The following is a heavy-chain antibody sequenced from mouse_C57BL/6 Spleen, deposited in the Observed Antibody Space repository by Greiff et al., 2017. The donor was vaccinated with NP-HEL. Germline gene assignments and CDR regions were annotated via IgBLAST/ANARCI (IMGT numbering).Heavy chain of an antibody. Sequence: QVQLQQPGAELVKPGASVKLSCKASGYTFTSYWMHWVKQRPGQGLEWIGMIHPNSGSTNYNEKFKSKATLTVDQSSRTAYMPLSRLPSQTSAVYYWAKGRDHYYGSSYYCDYWGKGTTLAVSA. V-gene: IGHV1-64*01. D-gene: IGHD1-1*01. J-gene: IGHJ2*01. CDR3: AKGRDHYYGSSYYCDY. CDR1: GYTFTSYW. CDR2: IHPNSGST.